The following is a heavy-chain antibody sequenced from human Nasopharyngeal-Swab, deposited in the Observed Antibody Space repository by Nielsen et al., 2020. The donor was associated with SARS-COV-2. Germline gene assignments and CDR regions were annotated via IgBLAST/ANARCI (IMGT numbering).Heavy chain of an antibody. CDR1: GGTFSSYA. V-gene: IGHV1-69*13. CDR3: AVRVLGYCSSTSCATRGYFDY. J-gene: IGHJ4*02. CDR2: IIPIFGTA. Sequence: SVKVSCKASGGTFSSYAISWLRQAPGQGLEWMGGIIPIFGTANYAQKFQGRVTITADESTSTAYMELSSLRSEDTAVYYCAVRVLGYCSSTSCATRGYFDYWGQGTLVTVSS. D-gene: IGHD2-2*01.